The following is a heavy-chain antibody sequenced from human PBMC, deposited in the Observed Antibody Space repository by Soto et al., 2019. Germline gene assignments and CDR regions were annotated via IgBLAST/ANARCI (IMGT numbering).Heavy chain of an antibody. D-gene: IGHD3-10*01. CDR1: GFTFSSSS. CDR2: ISGTSDYI. Sequence: GGSLRLSCAASGFTFSSSSMNWVRQAPGGGLEWVSSISGTSDYISYADSVKGRFTISRDNAMNSLFLQMNSLRAEDTAVYFCARVPSYYCSGSYYYFDYWSQGALVTVSS. V-gene: IGHV3-21*01. J-gene: IGHJ4*02. CDR3: ARVPSYYCSGSYYYFDY.